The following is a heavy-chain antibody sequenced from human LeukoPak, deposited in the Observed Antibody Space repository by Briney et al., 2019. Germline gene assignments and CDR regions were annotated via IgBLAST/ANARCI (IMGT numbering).Heavy chain of an antibody. CDR1: GFTFGSYG. V-gene: IGHV3-33*01. J-gene: IGHJ4*02. CDR2: IWYDGSNK. D-gene: IGHD3-10*01. Sequence: GGSLRLSCAASGFTFGSYGMHWVRQAPGKGLGWVAVIWYDGSNKYYADSVKGRFTISRDNSKNTLYLQMNSLRAEDTAVYYCARAMVRGFFDYWGQGTLVTVSS. CDR3: ARAMVRGFFDY.